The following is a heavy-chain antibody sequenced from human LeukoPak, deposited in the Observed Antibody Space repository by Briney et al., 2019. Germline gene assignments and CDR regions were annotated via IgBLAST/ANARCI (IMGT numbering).Heavy chain of an antibody. CDR1: GYTFSDYY. J-gene: IGHJ4*02. V-gene: IGHV1-46*01. CDR3: ARDPGRLGDY. D-gene: IGHD3-9*01. Sequence: ASVKVSCRASGYTFSDYYIHFVRQAPGQGLEWMGIINPSGGSTSYAQKFQGRVTMTRDTSTSTVYMELSSLRSEDTAVYYCARDPGRLGDYWGQGTLVTVSS. CDR2: INPSGGST.